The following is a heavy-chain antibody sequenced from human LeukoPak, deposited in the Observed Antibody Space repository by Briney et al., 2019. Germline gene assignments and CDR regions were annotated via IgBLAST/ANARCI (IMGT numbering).Heavy chain of an antibody. Sequence: GGSLRLSCAASGFTFSSYSMNWVRQAPGKGLEWVSYISSSSSTIYYADSVKGRFTISRDNSKNTLYLQMNSLRAEDTAVYYCAKDRYCSSTSCYPYYYYYYMDVWGKGTTVTVSS. J-gene: IGHJ6*03. D-gene: IGHD2-2*01. CDR1: GFTFSSYS. CDR3: AKDRYCSSTSCYPYYYYYYMDV. V-gene: IGHV3-48*01. CDR2: ISSSSSTI.